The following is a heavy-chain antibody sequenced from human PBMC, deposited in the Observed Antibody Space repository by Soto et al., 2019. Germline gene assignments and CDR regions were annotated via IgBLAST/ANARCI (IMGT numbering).Heavy chain of an antibody. CDR1: GESISSSSYY. CDR2: IYYSGRT. V-gene: IGHV4-39*01. CDR3: ARQRTTVVTQAYFDH. J-gene: IGHJ4*02. Sequence: PSETLSLTCIVSGESISSSSYYWGWIRQPPGKGLEWIGSIYYSGRTYYNPSFKSRVTISIDTSKNQFSLKLSSVTATDTAVYYCARQRTTVVTQAYFDHWGKGALVTV. D-gene: IGHD2-21*02.